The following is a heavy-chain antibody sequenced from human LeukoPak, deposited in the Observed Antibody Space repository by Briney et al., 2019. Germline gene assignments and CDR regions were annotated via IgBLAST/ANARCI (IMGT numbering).Heavy chain of an antibody. Sequence: GKSLKISCKGSGYSFTNYWIGWVRQMPGKGLEWMGIIYPGDSDTRYSPSLQGQVTISADKSISAAYLQWSSLKAPDTAMYYCARRFCSGDSCYSGFDYWGQGTLVTVSS. CDR3: ARRFCSGDSCYSGFDY. CDR2: IYPGDSDT. CDR1: GYSFTNYW. J-gene: IGHJ4*02. V-gene: IGHV5-51*01. D-gene: IGHD2-15*01.